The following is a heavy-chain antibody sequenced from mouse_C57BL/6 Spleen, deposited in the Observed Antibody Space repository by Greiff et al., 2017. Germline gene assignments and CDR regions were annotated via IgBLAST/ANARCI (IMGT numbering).Heavy chain of an antibody. V-gene: IGHV1-69*01. CDR3: AKDYCGSIYHDY. CDR2: IDPSDSYT. D-gene: IGHD1-1*01. J-gene: IGHJ2*01. CDR1: GYTFTSYW. Sequence: VQLQQPGAELVMPGASVKLSCKASGYTFTSYWMHWVKQRPGQGLEWIGEIDPSDSYTNYNQKFKGKSTLTVDKSSSTAYMQLSSLTSGDSAVYYCAKDYCGSIYHDYWGQGPTLTVSS.